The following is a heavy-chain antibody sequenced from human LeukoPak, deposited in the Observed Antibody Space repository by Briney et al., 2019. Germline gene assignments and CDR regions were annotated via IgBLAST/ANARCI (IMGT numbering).Heavy chain of an antibody. D-gene: IGHD3-16*01. Sequence: SETLSLTCTVSGYSINSGFYWGWIRQPPGKGLEWIGSIYHSGSTHYKSSLKSRVTISVDTSKNQLSLKLAPVTAADTAVYYCARGVGLTQGGAFDFWGQGTLVTVSS. V-gene: IGHV4-38-2*02. CDR1: GYSINSGFY. J-gene: IGHJ4*02. CDR3: ARGVGLTQGGAFDF. CDR2: IYHSGST.